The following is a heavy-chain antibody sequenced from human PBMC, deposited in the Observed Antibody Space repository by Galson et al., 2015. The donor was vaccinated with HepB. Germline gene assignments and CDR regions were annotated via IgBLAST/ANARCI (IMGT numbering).Heavy chain of an antibody. CDR1: GFSLSTSGMR. J-gene: IGHJ3*02. D-gene: IGHD3-9*01. CDR3: ARTRNTLRYFDWWEAFDI. Sequence: PALVKPTQTLTLTCTFSGFSLSTSGMRVSWIRQPPGKALEWLALIDWDDDKYYSTSLKTRLTISKDTSKNQVVLTMTNMDPVDTATYYCARTRNTLRYFDWWEAFDIWGQGTMVTVSS. V-gene: IGHV2-70*01. CDR2: IDWDDDK.